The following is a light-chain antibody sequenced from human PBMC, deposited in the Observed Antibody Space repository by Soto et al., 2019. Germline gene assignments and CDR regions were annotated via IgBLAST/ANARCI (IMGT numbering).Light chain of an antibody. J-gene: IGLJ2*01. CDR2: EVS. CDR1: SSDVGGYNY. V-gene: IGLV2-8*01. Sequence: QSVLTQPPSASGSPGQSVTISCTGTSSDVGGYNYVSWYQQHPGKAPKLMIYEVSKRPSGVPDRFSGSKSGNTASLTVSGLQAEEEAVYYCSSYAGSNNLVFGGGTKLTVL. CDR3: SSYAGSNNLV.